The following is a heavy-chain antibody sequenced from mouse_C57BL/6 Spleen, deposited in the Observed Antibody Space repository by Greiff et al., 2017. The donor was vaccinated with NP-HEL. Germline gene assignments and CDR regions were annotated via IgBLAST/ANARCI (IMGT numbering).Heavy chain of an antibody. D-gene: IGHD2-1*01. CDR1: GYTFTSYW. V-gene: IGHV1-55*01. J-gene: IGHJ4*01. Sequence: QVQLQQPGAELVKPGASVKMSCKASGYTFTSYWITWVKQRPGQGLEWIGDIYPGSGSTNYNEKFKSKATLTVDKPSSTAYMQLSSLTSEDSAVYYCARRGANGNSYAMDYWGQGTSVTVSS. CDR2: IYPGSGST. CDR3: ARRGANGNSYAMDY.